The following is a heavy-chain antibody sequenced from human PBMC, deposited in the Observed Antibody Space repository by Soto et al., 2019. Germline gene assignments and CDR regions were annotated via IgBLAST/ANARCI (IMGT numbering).Heavy chain of an antibody. CDR2: ISAYNGNT. D-gene: IGHD6-19*01. J-gene: IGHJ3*01. CDR3: ARGAQASVFVF. Sequence: GASVKVSCKASGYTFTSYGISWVRQAPGQRLEWMGWISAYNGNTNYAQKFQGRVTMTTDTSTSTVYMELRSLRSDDTAVYICARGAQASVFVFWGKGTMVPVPS. V-gene: IGHV1-18*01. CDR1: GYTFTSYG.